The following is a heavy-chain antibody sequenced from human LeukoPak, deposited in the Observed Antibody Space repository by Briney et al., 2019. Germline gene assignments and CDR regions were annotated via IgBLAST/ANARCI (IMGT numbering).Heavy chain of an antibody. CDR3: VCELAVAGRGMGRFDP. J-gene: IGHJ5*02. V-gene: IGHV1-2*06. D-gene: IGHD6-19*01. CDR2: INPNSGGT. CDR1: GYTFTGYY. Sequence: PVASVKVSCKASGYTFTGYYMRWVPQAPGQGLEWMGRINPNSGGTNYAQKFQGRVTMTRDTSISTAYMKLSRLRSDDTAVYFAVCELAVAGRGMGRFDPWGQGTLVTVSS.